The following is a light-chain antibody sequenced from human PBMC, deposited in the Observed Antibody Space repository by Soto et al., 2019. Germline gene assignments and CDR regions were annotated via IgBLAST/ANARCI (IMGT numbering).Light chain of an antibody. J-gene: IGLJ2*01. CDR3: AAWDDSLNGVV. V-gene: IGLV1-44*01. CDR1: SSNIGANT. CDR2: SNS. Sequence: QTVVTQPPSASGTPGQRVTISCSGSSSNIGANTVNWYQHFPGTAPKLLMYSNSQRPSGVPDRFSGSKSGTSASLAISGPQSEDEADYYCAAWDDSLNGVVFGGGTKVTVL.